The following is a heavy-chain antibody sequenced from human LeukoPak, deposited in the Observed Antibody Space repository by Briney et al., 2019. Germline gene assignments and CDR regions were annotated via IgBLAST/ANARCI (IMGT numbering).Heavy chain of an antibody. Sequence: GESLKISCKASGSNFANYWIAWARLMPGKGLEWMGTIYPGDSDTRYRPSFQGQVTISADKSITTAYLQWSTLKASDTAMYYCTLRGDSNYYDYWGQGTLVTVSS. CDR2: IYPGDSDT. CDR1: GSNFANYW. V-gene: IGHV5-51*01. CDR3: TLRGDSNYYDY. J-gene: IGHJ4*02. D-gene: IGHD3-10*01.